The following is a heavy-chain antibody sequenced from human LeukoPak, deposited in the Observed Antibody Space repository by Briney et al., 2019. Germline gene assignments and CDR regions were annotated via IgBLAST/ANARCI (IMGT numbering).Heavy chain of an antibody. CDR1: GGTFSSYA. CDR2: IIPIFGTA. CDR3: GSTPPSGWYGDYYYYMDV. D-gene: IGHD6-19*01. V-gene: IGHV1-69*06. Sequence: SVKVSCKASGGTFSSYAISWVRQAPRQGLEWMGGIIPIFGTANYAQKFQGRVTITADKSTSTAYMELSSLRSEDTAVYYCGSTPPSGWYGDYYYYMDVWGKGTTVTVSS. J-gene: IGHJ6*03.